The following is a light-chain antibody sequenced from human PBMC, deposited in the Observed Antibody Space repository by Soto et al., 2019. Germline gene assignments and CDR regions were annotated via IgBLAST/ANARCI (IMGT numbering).Light chain of an antibody. J-gene: IGLJ1*01. CDR2: EVS. Sequence: QSALTQPASVSGSPGQSITISCTGTSSDVGGYDYVSWYQLHPGKAPKLMVFEVSNRPSGVSYRFSGSKSGNTASLTISGLQAEDEADYFCSSYSISNAYIFGTVKKVTV. V-gene: IGLV2-14*01. CDR1: SSDVGGYDY. CDR3: SSYSISNAYI.